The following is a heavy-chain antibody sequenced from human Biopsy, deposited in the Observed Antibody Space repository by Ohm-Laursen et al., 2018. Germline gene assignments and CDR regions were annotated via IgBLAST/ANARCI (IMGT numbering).Heavy chain of an antibody. V-gene: IGHV3-30*03. CDR3: ARDGKRWDYSTYFSWHFDL. D-gene: IGHD4-11*01. CDR1: GFTYTSYA. Sequence: SLRLSCAASGFTYTSYAMHWVRQAPGKGLERVAVISYDGSGEYYADSLQGRFIISRDNPKNTVDLQMNSLRAEDTAVYFCARDGKRWDYSTYFSWHFDLWGRGTLVTVSS. CDR2: ISYDGSGE. J-gene: IGHJ2*01.